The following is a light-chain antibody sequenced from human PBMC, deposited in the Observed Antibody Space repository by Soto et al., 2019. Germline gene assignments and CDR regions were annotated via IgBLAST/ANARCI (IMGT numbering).Light chain of an antibody. J-gene: IGKJ1*01. V-gene: IGKV3-20*01. CDR1: QSVSNNY. CDR2: GAS. Sequence: ETVLTQSPGTLSMSPGXRATLSCRASQSVSNNYLAWYQQKPGQAPRLLIYGASNRATGIPDRFSGSGSGTDFTLTISRLEPEDFAVYYCQKYGSSGTFGQGTKVEIK. CDR3: QKYGSSGT.